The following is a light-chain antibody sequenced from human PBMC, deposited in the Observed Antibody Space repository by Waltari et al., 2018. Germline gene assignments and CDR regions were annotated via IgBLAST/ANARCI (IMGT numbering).Light chain of an antibody. CDR2: DAS. J-gene: IGKJ1*01. CDR1: QSVSSN. Sequence: EILMTQSPATLSVSPGERATLSCRASQSVSSNLAWYQQKPGQAPRLLIYDASTRATGIPARFSGSGSGTEFTLTISSMQSEDFAVYYCQQYNNWPPMWTFGQGTKVEIK. CDR3: QQYNNWPPMWT. V-gene: IGKV3-15*01.